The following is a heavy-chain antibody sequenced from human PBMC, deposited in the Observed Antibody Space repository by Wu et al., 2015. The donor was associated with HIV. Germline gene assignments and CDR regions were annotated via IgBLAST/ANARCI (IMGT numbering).Heavy chain of an antibody. Sequence: QVQLVQSGAEVKKPGSSVKVSCKASGGTFSSYAISWVRQAPGQGLEWMGGIIPIFGTANYAQKFQGRVTITADESTSTAYMELSSLRSEDTAVYYCAGSGYYTGSNYYYYYMDVWGKGTTVTVSS. CDR2: IIPIFGTA. D-gene: IGHD3-3*01. J-gene: IGHJ6*03. V-gene: IGHV1-69*12. CDR1: GGTFSSYA. CDR3: AGSGYYTGSNYYYYYMDV.